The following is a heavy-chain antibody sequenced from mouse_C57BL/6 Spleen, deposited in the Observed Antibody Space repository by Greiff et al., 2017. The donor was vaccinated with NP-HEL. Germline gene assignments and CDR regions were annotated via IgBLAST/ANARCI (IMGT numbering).Heavy chain of an antibody. CDR1: GYTFTSYW. CDR2: IDPSDSET. D-gene: IGHD1-1*01. CDR3: ARLDSGYGSSPDY. V-gene: IGHV1-52*01. Sequence: VQLQQPGAELVRPGSSVKLSCKASGYTFTSYWMHWVKQRPIQGLEWIGNIDPSDSETHYNQKFKDKATLTVDKSSSTAYMQLSSLTSEDSAVYYCARLDSGYGSSPDYWGQGTTLTVSS. J-gene: IGHJ2*01.